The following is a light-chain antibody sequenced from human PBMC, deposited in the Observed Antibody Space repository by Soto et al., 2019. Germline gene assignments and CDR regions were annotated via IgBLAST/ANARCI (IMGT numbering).Light chain of an antibody. CDR3: QQYGSSAWT. Sequence: EIVLTQSPGTLSLSPGERATLSCMTSQSVSNSYLAWYQQKPGQAPRLLIYGASSRATGIPDRFSGSGSGTDFTLTISRLEPEDFAVYYCQQYGSSAWTFGQGTKVDIK. CDR1: QSVSNSY. V-gene: IGKV3-20*01. J-gene: IGKJ1*01. CDR2: GAS.